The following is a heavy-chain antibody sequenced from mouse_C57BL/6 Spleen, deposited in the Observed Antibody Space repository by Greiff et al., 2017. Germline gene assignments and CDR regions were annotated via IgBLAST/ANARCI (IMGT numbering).Heavy chain of an antibody. CDR3: TTGYGSFAY. J-gene: IGHJ3*01. Sequence: EVQLQQSGAELVRPGASVKLSCTASGFNIKDDYMHWVKQRPEQGLEWIGWIVPENGDTEYASKFQGKATITADTSSNTAYLQLSSLTSEDTAVYYCTTGYGSFAYWGQGTLVTVSA. CDR1: GFNIKDDY. D-gene: IGHD1-1*01. V-gene: IGHV14-4*01. CDR2: IVPENGDT.